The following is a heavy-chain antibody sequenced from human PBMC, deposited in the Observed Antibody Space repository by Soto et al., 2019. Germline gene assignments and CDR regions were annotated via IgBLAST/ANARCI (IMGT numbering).Heavy chain of an antibody. CDR3: AHRKIGSNIFYFYGMDV. V-gene: IGHV2-5*02. CDR2: IYWDDDK. CDR1: GFTLSSRGAG. Sequence: QITLKEAGPTLVKPTETLTLACTFSGFTLSSRGAGVGWIRQPPGKALEWLALIYWDDDKVYSPSLKNRLTITKDTSKNQVVLTMTNMDPVDTATYYCAHRKIGSNIFYFYGMDVWGQGTMVTVSS. D-gene: IGHD3-9*01. J-gene: IGHJ6*02.